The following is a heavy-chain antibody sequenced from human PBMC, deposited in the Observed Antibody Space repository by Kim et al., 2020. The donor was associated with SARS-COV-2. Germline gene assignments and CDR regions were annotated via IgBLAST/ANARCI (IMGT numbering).Heavy chain of an antibody. V-gene: IGHV4-59*08. CDR2: ICNSGST. CDR3: ARQRGYGSGNFYPSYFDC. J-gene: IGHJ4*02. Sequence: SETLSLTCTVSGDSISSYCWSWIRQPPGRGLEWIGYICNSGSTYYTPTPPLKGRVTITADTSKNQFTLRLSSVTAADTAVYYCARQRGYGSGNFYPSYFDCWGQGTLVTVSS. D-gene: IGHD3-10*01. CDR1: GDSISSYC.